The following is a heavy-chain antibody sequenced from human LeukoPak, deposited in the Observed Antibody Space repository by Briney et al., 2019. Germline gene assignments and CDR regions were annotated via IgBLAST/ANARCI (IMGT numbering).Heavy chain of an antibody. CDR1: GYSISSGYY. CDR3: ARVYASGRTAARWFDP. J-gene: IGHJ5*02. CDR2: IYHSGNS. V-gene: IGHV4-38-2*02. Sequence: SETLSLTCSVSGYSISSGYYWGWIRQPPGKGLEWIGSIYHSGNSYYNASLKSRVTISVDTSKNQFSLRLSSVTAADTAVYYCARVYASGRTAARWFDPWGQGTLVTVSS. D-gene: IGHD2-8*01.